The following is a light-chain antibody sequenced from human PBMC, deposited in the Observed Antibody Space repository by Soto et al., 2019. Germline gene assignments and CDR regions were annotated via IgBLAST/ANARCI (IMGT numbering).Light chain of an antibody. CDR1: LGIRND. Sequence: AIQMTQSPSSLSASVGDRVTITCRASLGIRNDLNWYQQKPGKAPKLLIYAASSLQSGVPSKFSGSGSGTDFTLTISSRQPEDFATYYCLQDYNYPRTFGQGTKVEIK. CDR2: AAS. V-gene: IGKV1-6*01. J-gene: IGKJ1*01. CDR3: LQDYNYPRT.